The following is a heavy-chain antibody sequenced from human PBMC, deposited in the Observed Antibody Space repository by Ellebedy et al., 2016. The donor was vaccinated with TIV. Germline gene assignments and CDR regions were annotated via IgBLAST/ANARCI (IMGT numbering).Heavy chain of an antibody. Sequence: SETLSLXXTVSGGSIRNSSFFWAWIRQPPGKGLEWIGLTSYSGSIYYNPSLKSRFTISVDTSRNQFSLKVTSVTASDTAVYYCARHSVGRSGWPWDSWGQGTRVTVSS. CDR3: ARHSVGRSGWPWDS. V-gene: IGHV4-39*01. CDR1: GGSIRNSSFF. CDR2: TSYSGSI. D-gene: IGHD6-19*01. J-gene: IGHJ4*02.